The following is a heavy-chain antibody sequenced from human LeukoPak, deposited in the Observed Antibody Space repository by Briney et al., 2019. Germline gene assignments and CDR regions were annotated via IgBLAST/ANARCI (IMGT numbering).Heavy chain of an antibody. J-gene: IGHJ4*02. Sequence: PGGSLRLSCVASGLTVSNHWMSWVRQAPGKGLEWVANIREERGQEYYVDSVKGRFTISRDNAKNSLYLQMNSLRAEDTAVYYCARDRGGNYNYWGQGTLVTVSS. CDR3: ARDRGGNYNY. CDR2: IREERGQE. CDR1: GLTVSNHW. D-gene: IGHD3-10*01. V-gene: IGHV3-7*01.